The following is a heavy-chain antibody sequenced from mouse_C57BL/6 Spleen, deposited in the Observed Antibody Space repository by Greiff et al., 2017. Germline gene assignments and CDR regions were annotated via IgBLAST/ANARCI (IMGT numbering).Heavy chain of an antibody. CDR2: INPSSGYT. V-gene: IGHV1-7*01. D-gene: IGHD1-1*01. CDR1: GYTFTSYW. Sequence: VPLQESGAELAKPGASVKLSCKASGYTFTSYWMPWVKQRPGQGLEWIGYINPSSGYTKYNQKFKDKATLPADKSSSTDYMQLSSLTYEDSADYYCARGGSSFWYFDVWGTGTTGTVSS. J-gene: IGHJ1*03. CDR3: ARGGSSFWYFDV.